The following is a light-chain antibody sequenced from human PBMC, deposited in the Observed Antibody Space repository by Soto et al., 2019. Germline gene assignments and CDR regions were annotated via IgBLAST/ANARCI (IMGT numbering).Light chain of an antibody. CDR1: SGNIDAYNF. Sequence: QSVLTQPGSVSGSPGQTITISCTGTSGNIDAYNFFSWYQQHPSKAPKLMLYEVNIRPSGVSNRFSGSKSGNTASLTISGLQAEYEADYYCTSWTTSTTMIFGGGTKVTVL. V-gene: IGLV2-14*01. J-gene: IGLJ2*01. CDR2: EVN. CDR3: TSWTTSTTMI.